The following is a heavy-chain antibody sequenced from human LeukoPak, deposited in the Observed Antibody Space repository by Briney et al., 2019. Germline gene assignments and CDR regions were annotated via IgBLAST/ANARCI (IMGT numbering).Heavy chain of an antibody. CDR2: ISYDGSNK. CDR1: GFTFSSYA. D-gene: IGHD2-2*01. Sequence: GGSLRLSCAASGFTFSSYAMHWVRQAPGKGLEWVAVISYDGSNKYYADSVKGRFTISRDNSKNTLYLQMNSLRAEDTAVYYCARGVVPAAKSNYYGMDVWGQGTTVTVSS. V-gene: IGHV3-30*04. CDR3: ARGVVPAAKSNYYGMDV. J-gene: IGHJ6*02.